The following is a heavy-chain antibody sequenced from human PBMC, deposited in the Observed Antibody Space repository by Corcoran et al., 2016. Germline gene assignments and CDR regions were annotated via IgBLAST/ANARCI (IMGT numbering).Heavy chain of an antibody. Sequence: QVQLVESGGGVVQPGRSLRLSCAASGFTFSSYGMHWVRQAPGKGLEWVAVISYDGSNKYYADSVTGRFTISRDNSKNTLYLQMNSLSAEDTAVYYCAKDVEGNYYDSSGPGGWGQGTLVTVSS. D-gene: IGHD3-22*01. CDR3: AKDVEGNYYDSSGPGG. J-gene: IGHJ4*02. CDR2: ISYDGSNK. CDR1: GFTFSSYG. V-gene: IGHV3-30*18.